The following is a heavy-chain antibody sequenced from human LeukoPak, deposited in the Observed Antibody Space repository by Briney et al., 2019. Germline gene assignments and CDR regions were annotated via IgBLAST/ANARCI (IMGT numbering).Heavy chain of an antibody. V-gene: IGHV4-34*01. D-gene: IGHD2-15*01. Sequence: SETLSLTCAVYGGSFSGYYWSWIRQPPGKGLEWSGEINHSGSTNYNPSLKSRVTISVDTSKNQFSLKVSSVTAADTAVYYCARAGGYCSGGSCYYWYFDYWGQGTLVTVSS. CDR3: ARAGGYCSGGSCYYWYFDY. CDR2: INHSGST. CDR1: GGSFSGYY. J-gene: IGHJ4*02.